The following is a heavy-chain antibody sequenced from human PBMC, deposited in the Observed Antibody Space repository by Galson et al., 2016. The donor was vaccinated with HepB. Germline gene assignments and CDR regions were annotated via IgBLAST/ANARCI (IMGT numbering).Heavy chain of an antibody. J-gene: IGHJ4*02. D-gene: IGHD3-10*01. CDR3: ARSRSGSGNFDY. CDR1: GFIFSDHY. Sequence: SLRLSCAVSGFIFSDHYMDWLRQAPGKRLEWVARSRDKANRHTTEYAASVKGRFTISRDDSQNSVYLQMNSLKTEDTAVYYCARSRSGSGNFDYWGQGTLVTVSS. CDR2: SRDKANRHTT. V-gene: IGHV3-72*01.